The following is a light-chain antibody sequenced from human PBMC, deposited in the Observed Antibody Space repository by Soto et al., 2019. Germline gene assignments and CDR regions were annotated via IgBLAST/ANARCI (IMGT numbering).Light chain of an antibody. V-gene: IGKV3-20*01. J-gene: IGKJ1*01. CDR1: QSVSSGY. CDR2: GAS. Sequence: EIVLTQSPGTLSLSLGERATLSCRASQSVSSGYLAWYQQKPGQAPRLLIYGASNRATGIPDRFSGSGSGTAFTLTISRLEPEDFAVYYCQQYGSLSWTFGQGTKVDIK. CDR3: QQYGSLSWT.